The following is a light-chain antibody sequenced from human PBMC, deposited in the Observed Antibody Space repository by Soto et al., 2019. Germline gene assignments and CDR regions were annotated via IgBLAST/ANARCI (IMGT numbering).Light chain of an antibody. CDR1: QSVAGN. CDR2: GVS. J-gene: IGKJ4*01. V-gene: IGKV3-15*01. Sequence: EIVMTQSPATLSVSPGETATLSCRASQSVAGNLAWYQQKPGQPSRLLIYGVSTRATGVPARFSGSGSETDFSLTISSLQIEDFALYYCQQSNNWPPLTFGGGTKVDIK. CDR3: QQSNNWPPLT.